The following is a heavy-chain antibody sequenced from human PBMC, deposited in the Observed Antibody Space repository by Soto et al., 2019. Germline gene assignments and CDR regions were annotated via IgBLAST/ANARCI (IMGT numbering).Heavy chain of an antibody. CDR2: IGGGGSST. D-gene: IGHD2-15*01. J-gene: IGHJ4*02. CDR3: ATEGALRLYYFDY. V-gene: IGHV3-23*01. CDR1: GFTFSTYV. Sequence: GGSLRLSCAASGFTFSTYVMSWVRQAPGKGPEWVSTIGGGGSSTYYADSVKGRFTISRDNSKNTLYLQMNSLRPEDTAVYYCATEGALRLYYFDYWGQGTLVTVSS.